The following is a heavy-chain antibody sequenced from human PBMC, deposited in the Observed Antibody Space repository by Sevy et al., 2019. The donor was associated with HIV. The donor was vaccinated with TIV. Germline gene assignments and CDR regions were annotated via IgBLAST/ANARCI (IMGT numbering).Heavy chain of an antibody. D-gene: IGHD4-17*01. CDR3: ARDFPQSTVTTKWSPNYYYYYGMDV. Sequence: GGSLRLSCAASGFTFSSYAMSWVRQAPGKGLRWVSTITGSGNNTYYADSVKGRFTISRDNSKNIVYLQINSLRAEDTAVYYCARDFPQSTVTTKWSPNYYYYYGMDVWGQGTTVTVSS. J-gene: IGHJ6*02. CDR1: GFTFSSYA. V-gene: IGHV3-23*01. CDR2: ITGSGNNT.